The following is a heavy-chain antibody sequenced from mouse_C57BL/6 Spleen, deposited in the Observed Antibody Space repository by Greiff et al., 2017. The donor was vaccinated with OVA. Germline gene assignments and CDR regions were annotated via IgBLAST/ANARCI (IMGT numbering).Heavy chain of an antibody. Sequence: QVQLKESGPELVKPGASVKISCKASGYAFSSSWMNWVKQRPGKGLEWIGRIYPGDGDTNYNGKFKGKATLTADKSSSTAYMQLSSLTSEDSAVYFCAGYYFDYWGQGTTLTVSS. J-gene: IGHJ2*01. CDR2: IYPGDGDT. V-gene: IGHV1-82*01. CDR3: AGYYFDY. CDR1: GYAFSSSW.